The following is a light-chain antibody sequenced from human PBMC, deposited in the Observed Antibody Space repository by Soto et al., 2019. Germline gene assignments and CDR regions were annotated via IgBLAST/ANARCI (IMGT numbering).Light chain of an antibody. CDR1: QSVSSY. Sequence: EIVLTQSPATLSFSPGERATLSCRASQSVSSYLAWYQQKPGQAPRLLIYGASTRATGIPARFSGSGSGTEFTLTISSLQSEDFAVYYCHQYNNWPQTFGQGTKVDIK. J-gene: IGKJ1*01. V-gene: IGKV3-15*01. CDR3: HQYNNWPQT. CDR2: GAS.